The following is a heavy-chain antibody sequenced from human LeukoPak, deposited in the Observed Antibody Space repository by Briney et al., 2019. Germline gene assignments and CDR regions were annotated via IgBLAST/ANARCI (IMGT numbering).Heavy chain of an antibody. D-gene: IGHD2-2*01. CDR3: AKARCSSTSCYAGYFDY. V-gene: IGHV1-69*05. J-gene: IGHJ4*02. Sequence: ASVKVSCKASGGTFSSYAISWVRQAPGQGLEWMGGIIPIFGTANYAQKFQGRVTITTDESTSTAYMELSSLRSEDTAVYYCAKARCSSTSCYAGYFDYWGQGTLVTVSS. CDR1: GGTFSSYA. CDR2: IIPIFGTA.